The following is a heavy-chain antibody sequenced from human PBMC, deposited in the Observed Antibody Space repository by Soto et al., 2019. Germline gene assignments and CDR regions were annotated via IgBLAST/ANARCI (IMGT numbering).Heavy chain of an antibody. CDR1: GFTFSSYG. D-gene: IGHD6-13*01. J-gene: IGHJ4*02. Sequence: QVQLVESGGGVVQPGRSLRLSCAASGFTFSSYGMHWVRQAPGKGLEWVAVISYDGSNKYYADSVKGRFTICRDNSKNTLYLQRNILRAEDTAVYYCAKLSPYSSSLASDFDYWCQGTLVTVSS. CDR3: AKLSPYSSSLASDFDY. V-gene: IGHV3-30*18. CDR2: ISYDGSNK.